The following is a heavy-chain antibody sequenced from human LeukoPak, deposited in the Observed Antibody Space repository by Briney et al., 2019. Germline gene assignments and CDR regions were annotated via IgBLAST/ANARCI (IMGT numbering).Heavy chain of an antibody. J-gene: IGHJ4*02. CDR2: IYTSGST. CDR1: GGSISSGSYY. V-gene: IGHV4-61*02. Sequence: SQTLSLTCTVSGGSISSGSYYWNWIRQPAGKGPEWIGRIYTSGSTNYNPSLKSRVTISVDTSKNQFSLKLSSVTAADTAVYYCARDVRNCSSTSCPYYFDYWGQGTLVTVSS. CDR3: ARDVRNCSSTSCPYYFDY. D-gene: IGHD2-2*01.